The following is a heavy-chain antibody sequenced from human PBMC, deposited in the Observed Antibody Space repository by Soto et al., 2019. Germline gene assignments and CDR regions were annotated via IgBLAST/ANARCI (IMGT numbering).Heavy chain of an antibody. CDR3: AKDRQPDGIWPFDS. Sequence: GGSLRLSCAASGFTVSSNYMSWVRQAPGKGLEWVSVIYSGGSTYYADSVKGRFTISRDDSKNTLYLQMNSLRVDDTALYYCAKDRQPDGIWPFDSWGQGTLVTVSS. CDR2: IYSGGST. CDR1: GFTVSSNY. D-gene: IGHD2-8*01. J-gene: IGHJ4*02. V-gene: IGHV3-66*01.